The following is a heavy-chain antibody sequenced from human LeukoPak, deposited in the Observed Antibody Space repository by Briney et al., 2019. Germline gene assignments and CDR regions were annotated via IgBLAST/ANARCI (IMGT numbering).Heavy chain of an antibody. V-gene: IGHV3-23*01. CDR3: AKEGGSSWYYFDY. D-gene: IGHD6-13*01. J-gene: IGHJ4*02. CDR2: ISGSGGST. Sequence: GGSLRLSCAASGFTFSSYAMSWVRQAPGKGVEWVSAISGSGGSTYYADSVKGRFTISRDNSKNTLYLQMNSLRAEDMAVYYCAKEGGSSWYYFDYWGQGTLVSVSS. CDR1: GFTFSSYA.